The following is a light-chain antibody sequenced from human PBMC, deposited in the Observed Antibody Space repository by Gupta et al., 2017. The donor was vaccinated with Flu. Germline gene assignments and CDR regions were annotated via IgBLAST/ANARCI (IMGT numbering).Light chain of an antibody. V-gene: IGKV1-39*01. CDR1: QSISIY. Sequence: DIQVTQSPSSLSASVGDRVTITCRASQSISIYLNWYQQKPGKAPLLLIYAASGLHSGVPSRFSGSGSWTDFTLTISSLQPEDFATYYCQQSYSTPFIFGQGTKLEIK. J-gene: IGKJ2*01. CDR3: QQSYSTPFI. CDR2: AAS.